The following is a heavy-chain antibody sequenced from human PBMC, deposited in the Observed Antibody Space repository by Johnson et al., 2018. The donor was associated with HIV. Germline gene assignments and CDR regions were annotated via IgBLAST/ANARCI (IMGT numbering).Heavy chain of an antibody. J-gene: IGHJ3*02. Sequence: VQLVESGGGLIQPGGSLRLSCAASGFTFSSYWMSWVRQAPGNGLEWVANIKQDGSEKYYVDSVKGRFTISRDNANNSLYLQMNSLRAEDTAVYYCARMWLHAFDIWGQVTMVTVSS. CDR2: IKQDGSEK. D-gene: IGHD3-22*01. CDR3: ARMWLHAFDI. CDR1: GFTFSSYW. V-gene: IGHV3-7*03.